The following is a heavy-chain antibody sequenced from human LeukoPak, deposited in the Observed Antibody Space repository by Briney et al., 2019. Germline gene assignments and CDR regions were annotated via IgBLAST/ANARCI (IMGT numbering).Heavy chain of an antibody. CDR1: GGSFSGYY. CDR3: AREGVYYDILAAYYRPYYFDF. J-gene: IGHJ4*02. Sequence: SETLSLTCAVYGGSFSGYYWSWIRQPPGKGLEWIGEIDHGGSTNYNPSLKSRLTISVDTSKNQFSLKLSSVTAADTAVYYCAREGVYYDILAAYYRPYYFDFWGQGTLVTVYS. CDR2: IDHGGST. V-gene: IGHV4-34*01. D-gene: IGHD3-9*01.